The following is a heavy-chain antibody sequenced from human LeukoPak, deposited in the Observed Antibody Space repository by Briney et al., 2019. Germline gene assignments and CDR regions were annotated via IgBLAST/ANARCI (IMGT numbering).Heavy chain of an antibody. CDR2: IHHSRGT. CDR1: GGSITRDADY. V-gene: IGHV4-31*03. J-gene: IGHJ4*02. CDR3: ARVASIIGVVADY. Sequence: SETLSLTCTVSGGSITRDADYWSWIRQHPVKGLEWIGYIHHSRGTYYNPSLKSRVTISIDTSRNDSSLKLTSVTAADTAVYYCARVASIIGVVADYWGQGILVTVSS. D-gene: IGHD3-3*01.